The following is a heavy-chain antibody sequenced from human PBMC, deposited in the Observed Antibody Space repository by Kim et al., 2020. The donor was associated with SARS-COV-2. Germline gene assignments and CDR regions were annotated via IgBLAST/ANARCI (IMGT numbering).Heavy chain of an antibody. J-gene: IGHJ1*01. V-gene: IGHV3-23*01. CDR1: GFTFSSYA. CDR3: AKDYSGWPVEYFQH. D-gene: IGHD6-19*01. CDR2: ISGSGGST. Sequence: GGSLRLSCAASGFTFSSYAMSWVRQAPGKGLEWVSAISGSGGSTYYADSVKGRFTISRDNSKNTLYLQMYSLRAEDTAVYYCAKDYSGWPVEYFQHWGQGTLVTVSS.